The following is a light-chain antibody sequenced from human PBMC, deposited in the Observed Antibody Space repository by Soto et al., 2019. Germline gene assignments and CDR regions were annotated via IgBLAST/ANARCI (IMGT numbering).Light chain of an antibody. V-gene: IGKV3-20*01. J-gene: IGKJ1*01. CDR2: GAS. Sequence: EIVMTQSPATLSVSPGERATLSCRASQSVSSSLAWYQQKPGQAPRLLIYGASSRATGIPDRFSGSGSGTDFTLTISRLEPEDFAVYYCQQYGSSPITFGQGTKV. CDR1: QSVSSS. CDR3: QQYGSSPIT.